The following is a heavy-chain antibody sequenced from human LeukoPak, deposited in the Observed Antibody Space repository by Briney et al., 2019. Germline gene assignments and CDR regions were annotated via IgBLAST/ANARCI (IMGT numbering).Heavy chain of an antibody. CDR1: GYSFTTYG. D-gene: IGHD3/OR15-3a*01. CDR2: INTNSGSP. Sequence: ASVKVSCKTSGYSFTTYGINWVRQAPGQGLEWIGWINTNSGSPTYAQGLTGRFVLSVDISLSMAYLHVNSLRVADSAIYYCARSGDWGWSKPFWGQGTLVTVSS. V-gene: IGHV7-4-1*04. CDR3: ARSGDWGWSKPF. J-gene: IGHJ4*02.